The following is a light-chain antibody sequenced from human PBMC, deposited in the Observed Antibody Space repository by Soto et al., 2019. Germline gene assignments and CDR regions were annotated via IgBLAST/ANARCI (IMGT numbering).Light chain of an antibody. J-gene: IGLJ2*01. CDR1: NIGSKS. CDR2: YDS. Sequence: SYELTQPPSVSVAPGKTARITCGGNNIGSKSVHWYQQKPGQAPALVIYYDSDWPSGIPERFSGSNSGNTATLTISRVEAGDEADYYCQVWDSSSDHPIFGGGTKLTVL. CDR3: QVWDSSSDHPI. V-gene: IGLV3-21*04.